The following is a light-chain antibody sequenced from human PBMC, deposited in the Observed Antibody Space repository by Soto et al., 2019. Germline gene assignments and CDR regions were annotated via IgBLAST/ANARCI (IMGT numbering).Light chain of an antibody. CDR2: AVS. CDR3: QQSYNTLFT. J-gene: IGKJ3*01. CDR1: QTVIRY. Sequence: IQMTQFPSSLSASVGDRVTSTCRADQTVIRYLNWYQQKPGRAPNLLIYAVSNLQSGVPSRFSGCVSGTEFTLTISDLQPEDFATYYCQQSYNTLFTFGPGTKVEIK. V-gene: IGKV1-39*01.